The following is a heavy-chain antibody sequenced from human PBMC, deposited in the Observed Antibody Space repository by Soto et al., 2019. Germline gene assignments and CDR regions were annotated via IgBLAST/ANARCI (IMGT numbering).Heavy chain of an antibody. V-gene: IGHV4-30-4*01. CDR2: ISDSGTT. D-gene: IGHD5-18*01. Sequence: QVQLQESGPGLVKPSQTLTLTCTISGDSISSNNNYWSWIRHPPGEGLAWIGFISDSGTTSYSPALKSRVAISPDTSKHLLCLSLRSVTAEDPAVCYCARGRGYSYGLAPCGKGTLVTVSS. J-gene: IGHJ5*02. CDR3: ARGRGYSYGLAP. CDR1: GDSISSNNNY.